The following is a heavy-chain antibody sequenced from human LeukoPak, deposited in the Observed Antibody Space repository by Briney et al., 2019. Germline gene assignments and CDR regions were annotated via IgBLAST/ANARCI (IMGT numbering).Heavy chain of an antibody. CDR1: GDTFSGFW. V-gene: IGHV3-74*01. CDR3: TRETLALDAMDV. Sequence: PGGSLRLSCEASGDTFSGFWMHWVRQVPGKGLVWVARINNDGSSRSYADVVKGRFTITRDNARTPVYLQMNSLRDEDTAVYYCTRETLALDAMDVWGQGTTVTVSS. CDR2: INNDGSSR. D-gene: IGHD3-3*02. J-gene: IGHJ6*02.